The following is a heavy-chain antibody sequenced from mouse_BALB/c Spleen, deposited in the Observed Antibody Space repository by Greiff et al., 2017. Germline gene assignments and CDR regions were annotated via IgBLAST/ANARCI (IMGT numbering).Heavy chain of an antibody. Sequence: EVKLVESGGGLVKPGGSLKLSCAASGFTFSSYAMSWVRQTPEKRLEWVASISSGGSTYYPDSVKGRFTISRDNARNILYLQMSSLRSEDTAMYYCARGGNTTVVAEDYWGQGTTLTVSS. CDR2: ISSGGST. CDR1: GFTFSSYA. V-gene: IGHV5-6-5*01. D-gene: IGHD1-1*01. J-gene: IGHJ2*01. CDR3: ARGGNTTVVAEDY.